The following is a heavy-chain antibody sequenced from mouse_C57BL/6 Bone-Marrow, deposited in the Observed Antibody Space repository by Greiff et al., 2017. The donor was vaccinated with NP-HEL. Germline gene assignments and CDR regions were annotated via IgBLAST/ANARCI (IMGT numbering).Heavy chain of an antibody. CDR3: AREGVVTTPFAY. J-gene: IGHJ3*01. V-gene: IGHV1-66*01. Sequence: VQLQQSGPELVKPGASVKISCKASGYSFTSYYIHWVKQRPGQGLEWIGWIYTGSGNTKYNEKFKGKATLTADTSSSTDYMQLSSLASEDSAVYYCAREGVVTTPFAYWGQGTLVTVSA. CDR1: GYSFTSYY. CDR2: IYTGSGNT. D-gene: IGHD2-2*01.